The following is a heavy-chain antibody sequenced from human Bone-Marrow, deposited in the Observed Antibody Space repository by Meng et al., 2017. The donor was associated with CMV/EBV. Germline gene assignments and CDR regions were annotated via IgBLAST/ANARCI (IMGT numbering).Heavy chain of an antibody. D-gene: IGHD3-16*01. CDR1: GYTFTGYY. CDR3: ASPGGSLYYYGMDV. J-gene: IGHJ6*02. V-gene: IGHV1-69*05. Sequence: SVKVSCKASGYTFTGYYMHWVRQAPGQGLEWMGWINPIFGTANYAQKFQGRVTITTDESTSTAYMELSSLRSEEPAVYYCASPGGSLYYYGMDVWSQGTTVTVSS. CDR2: INPIFGTA.